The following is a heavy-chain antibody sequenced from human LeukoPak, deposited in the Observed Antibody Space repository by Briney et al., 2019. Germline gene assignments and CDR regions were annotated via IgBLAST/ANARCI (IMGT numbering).Heavy chain of an antibody. CDR1: GYSISSGYY. V-gene: IGHV4-38-2*02. J-gene: IGHJ4*02. CDR3: ARPVGATGYFDY. Sequence: SETLSLTCTVSGYSISSGYYWGWIRQPPGKGLEWIGSIYHSGSTYYNPSRKSRVTLSVDTAKAQFSLKLSSVTAADTAVYYCARPVGATGYFDYWGQGTLVTVSS. D-gene: IGHD1-26*01. CDR2: IYHSGST.